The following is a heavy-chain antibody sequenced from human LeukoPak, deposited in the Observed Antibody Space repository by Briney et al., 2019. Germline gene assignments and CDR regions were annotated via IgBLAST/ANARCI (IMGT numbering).Heavy chain of an antibody. D-gene: IGHD2-2*01. CDR2: ISSSGSTI. V-gene: IGHV3-48*03. Sequence: GGSLRLSCAASGFTFSSYEMNWVRQAPGKGLEWVSYISSSGSTIYYADSVKGRFTISRDNAKNSLYLQMNSLRAEDTAVYYCARDPEGHCSSTSCHDAFDIWGQGTMVTVSS. CDR1: GFTFSSYE. CDR3: ARDPEGHCSSTSCHDAFDI. J-gene: IGHJ3*02.